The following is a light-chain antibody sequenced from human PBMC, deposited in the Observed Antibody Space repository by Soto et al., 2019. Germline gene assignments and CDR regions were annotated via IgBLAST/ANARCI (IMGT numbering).Light chain of an antibody. J-gene: IGLJ2*01. CDR2: EVS. Sequence: SVLTQPASVSGSPGQSITISCTGTSSDVGGYNYVSWYQQHPGKAPKLMIYEVSNRPSGVSNRFSGSKSGNTASLTISGLQAEDEADYYCSSYTSSSSVLFGGGTKLTVL. V-gene: IGLV2-14*01. CDR1: SSDVGGYNY. CDR3: SSYTSSSSVL.